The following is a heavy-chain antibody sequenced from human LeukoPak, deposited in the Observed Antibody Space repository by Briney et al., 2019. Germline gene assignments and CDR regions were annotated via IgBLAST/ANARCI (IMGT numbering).Heavy chain of an antibody. Sequence: GASVKVSCKASGYTFTSYGISWVRQAPGQGLEWMGWISAYNGNTNYAQKLQGRVTITADESTSTAYMELSSLRSEDTAVYYCARVGSSGWYFPYYFDYWGQGTLVTVSS. CDR3: ARVGSSGWYFPYYFDY. V-gene: IGHV1-18*01. J-gene: IGHJ4*02. CDR2: ISAYNGNT. CDR1: GYTFTSYG. D-gene: IGHD6-19*01.